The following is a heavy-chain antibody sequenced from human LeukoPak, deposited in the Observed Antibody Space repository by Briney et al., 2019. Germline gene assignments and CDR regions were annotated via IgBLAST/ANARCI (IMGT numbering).Heavy chain of an antibody. D-gene: IGHD3-3*01. V-gene: IGHV3-53*04. CDR1: GFTVSTYY. CDR2: ISTGGAT. J-gene: IGHJ5*02. CDR3: AKGASWRGNWFDP. Sequence: GGSLRLSCAASGFTVSTYYMTWVRQAPGKGLEWVSIISTGGATNYADSVKGRFTISRHNSENTLSLQINSLRPEDTAVYYCAKGASWRGNWFDPWGQGTLVTVSS.